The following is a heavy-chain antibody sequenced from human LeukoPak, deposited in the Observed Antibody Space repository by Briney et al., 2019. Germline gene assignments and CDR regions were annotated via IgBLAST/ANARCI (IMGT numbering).Heavy chain of an antibody. CDR2: IYTTENT. D-gene: IGHD2-15*01. Sequence: SETLSLTCTVSGVSRSGYYWTWIRQPAGKGLEWIGHIYTTENTKCSPSLKSRVTMSLDTSKNQFSLKLSSVAAADTAVYYCARLGAATTFDYWGQGTLVTVSS. CDR1: GVSRSGYY. V-gene: IGHV4-4*07. J-gene: IGHJ4*02. CDR3: ARLGAATTFDY.